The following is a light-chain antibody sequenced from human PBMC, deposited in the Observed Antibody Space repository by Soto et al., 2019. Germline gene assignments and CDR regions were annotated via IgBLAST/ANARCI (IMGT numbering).Light chain of an antibody. J-gene: IGKJ4*01. CDR2: DTS. CDR3: QRYNNWPLT. CDR1: QGIGDT. V-gene: IGKV3-15*01. Sequence: EIVMTQSPATLSVSPGERATLSCRASQGIGDTLAWYQQKPGQTPRLLIYDTSTRATGVPARFSGSRSGAEFTLTINSLQSEDFAVYYCQRYNNWPLTFGGGTKVEVK.